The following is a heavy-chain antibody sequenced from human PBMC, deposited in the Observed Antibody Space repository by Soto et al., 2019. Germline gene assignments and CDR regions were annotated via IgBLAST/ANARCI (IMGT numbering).Heavy chain of an antibody. V-gene: IGHV1-18*01. CDR2: ISAYNGNT. CDR1: GYTFTTYA. CDR3: ARGGASDYYYGMDV. J-gene: IGHJ6*02. Sequence: QVQLVQSGTEVKRPGASVKVSCKASGYTFTTYAISWLRQAPGQGLEWMGWISAYNGNTHYAQKLQGRVTMTADTSTSTAFMELRSLRSDDTAVYYCARGGASDYYYGMDVWGQGTTVTVSS.